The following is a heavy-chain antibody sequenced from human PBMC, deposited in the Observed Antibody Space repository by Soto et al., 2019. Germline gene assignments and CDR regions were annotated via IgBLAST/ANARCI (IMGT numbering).Heavy chain of an antibody. CDR2: ISAYNGNT. CDR1: GYTFNSYG. J-gene: IGHJ6*02. Sequence: ASVKVSCKASGYTFNSYGISWVRQAPGQGLEWMGWISAYNGNTNYVQKVQGRVTMTTDTSTSTVYMELSSLRSEDTAVYYCATEVLGRPGDSAAPYYYGMDVWGQGTTVTVSS. D-gene: IGHD2-2*01. CDR3: ATEVLGRPGDSAAPYYYGMDV. V-gene: IGHV1-18*01.